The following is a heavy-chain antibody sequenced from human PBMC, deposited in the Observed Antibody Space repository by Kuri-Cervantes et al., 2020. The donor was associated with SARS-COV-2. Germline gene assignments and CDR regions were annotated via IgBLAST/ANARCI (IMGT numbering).Heavy chain of an antibody. D-gene: IGHD1-14*01. CDR3: ARGLRKYYFDY. Sequence: GGSLRLSCAGSGFTFSSCGMHWVRQAPGKGLEWVAVISYDGSNKYYADSVKGRFTISRDNSKSTLYLPMYNLRAEDTAVYYCARGLRKYYFDYWGQGTLVTVSS. V-gene: IGHV3-30*03. CDR2: ISYDGSNK. CDR1: GFTFSSCG. J-gene: IGHJ4*02.